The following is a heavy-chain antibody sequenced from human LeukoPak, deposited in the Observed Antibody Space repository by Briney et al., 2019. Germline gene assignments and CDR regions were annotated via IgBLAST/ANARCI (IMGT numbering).Heavy chain of an antibody. D-gene: IGHD6-19*01. J-gene: IGHJ5*02. CDR2: IYTSGST. Sequence: SETLPLTCSAAGGSISSYYWSWFRQPAGKGLEWIGRIYTSGSTDYNPSLKSRVTMSIDTSKNQFSLKLSSVRAADKAVYCWEGAGWYNLKSDWFDPWGQGTLVTVSS. CDR3: EGAGWYNLKSDWFDP. CDR1: GGSISSYY. V-gene: IGHV4-4*07.